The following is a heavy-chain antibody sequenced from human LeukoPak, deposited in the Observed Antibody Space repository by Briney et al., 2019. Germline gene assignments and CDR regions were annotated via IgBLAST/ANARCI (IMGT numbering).Heavy chain of an antibody. D-gene: IGHD3-22*01. CDR2: IYYSGST. CDR3: ATRSSGYSLLFDY. CDR1: GDSISNYY. Sequence: PSETLSLTCSVSGDSISNYYWGWIRQPPGKGLEYIGYIYYSGSTIYNPSLKSRVTISLDTSKNRFSLKLNSVTAADTAVYYCATRSSGYSLLFDYWGQGTLVTVSS. V-gene: IGHV4-59*01. J-gene: IGHJ4*02.